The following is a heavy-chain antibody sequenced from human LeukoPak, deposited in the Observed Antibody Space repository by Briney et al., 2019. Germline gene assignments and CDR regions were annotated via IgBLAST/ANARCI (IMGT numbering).Heavy chain of an antibody. CDR3: AKGKKDIVVVPAAKGDAFDI. D-gene: IGHD2-2*01. J-gene: IGHJ3*02. V-gene: IGHV3-23*01. Sequence: GGSLRLSCAASGFTFSSYSMNWVRQAPGKGLEWVSAISGSGGSTYYADSVKGRFTISRDNSKNTLYLQMNSLRAEDTAVYYCAKGKKDIVVVPAAKGDAFDIWGQGTMVTVSS. CDR2: ISGSGGST. CDR1: GFTFSSYS.